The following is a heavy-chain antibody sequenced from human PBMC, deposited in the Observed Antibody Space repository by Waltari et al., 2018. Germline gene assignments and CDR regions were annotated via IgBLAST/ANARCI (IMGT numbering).Heavy chain of an antibody. CDR2: ISGSGGST. D-gene: IGHD4-17*01. Sequence: VQLQESGPGLVKPSETLSLTCAVSGYSISSGYYWGWIRQPPGKGLEWVSAISGSGGSTYYADSVKGRFTISRDNSKNTLYLQMNSLRAEDTAVYYCAKDSPYDYEEAFDIWGQGTMVTVSS. J-gene: IGHJ3*02. V-gene: IGHV3-23*01. CDR3: AKDSPYDYEEAFDI. CDR1: GYSISSGYY.